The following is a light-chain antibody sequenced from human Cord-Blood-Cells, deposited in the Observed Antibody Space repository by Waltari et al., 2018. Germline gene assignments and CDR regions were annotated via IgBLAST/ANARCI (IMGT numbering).Light chain of an antibody. J-gene: IGKJ2*01. V-gene: IGKV1-27*01. Sequence: DIQMTQSPSSLSASVRDRVTITCRASQGISNYLAWYQQKPGKVPKLLIYAASTLQSGVPSRFSGSGSGTDFTLTISSLQPEDVATYYCQKYNSAPPNTFGQGTKLEIK. CDR1: QGISNY. CDR3: QKYNSAPPNT. CDR2: AAS.